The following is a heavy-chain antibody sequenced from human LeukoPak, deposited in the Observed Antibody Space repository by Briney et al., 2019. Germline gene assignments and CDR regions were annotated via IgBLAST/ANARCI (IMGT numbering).Heavy chain of an antibody. Sequence: PSETLSLTCPVYGESSFSSYYWSWIRQTPGGALEWIGEINHSGYTNYNPSLKSRVTLSIDTSKNQFSLRVTSVTAADTAVYYCSRQVVGNDYWGQGTLVTVSS. J-gene: IGHJ4*02. CDR3: SRQVVGNDY. CDR1: GESSFSSYY. V-gene: IGHV4-34*01. CDR2: INHSGYT. D-gene: IGHD3-22*01.